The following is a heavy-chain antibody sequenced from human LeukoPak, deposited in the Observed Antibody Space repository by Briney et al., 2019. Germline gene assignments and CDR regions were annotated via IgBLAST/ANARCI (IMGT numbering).Heavy chain of an antibody. J-gene: IGHJ4*02. CDR2: INSDGSST. D-gene: IGHD2-2*01. Sequence: GRSLRLSCAASGFTFDDYAMHWVRHAPGKGLVWVSRINSDGSSTSYADSVKGRFTISRDNARNTLYLQMNSLRAEDTAVYYCARGSPSGGAEILGYCSSTSCYRGPKTQLFDYWGQGTLVTVSS. V-gene: IGHV3-74*01. CDR3: ARGSPSGGAEILGYCSSTSCYRGPKTQLFDY. CDR1: GFTFDDYA.